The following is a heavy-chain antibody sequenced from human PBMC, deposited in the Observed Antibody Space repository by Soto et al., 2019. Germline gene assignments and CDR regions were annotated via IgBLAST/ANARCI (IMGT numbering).Heavy chain of an antibody. J-gene: IGHJ4*02. V-gene: IGHV4-34*01. Sequence: QVQLQQWGAGLLKPSETLSLTCVVYGGSLSGYYWSWIRQPPGKGLEWIGEIKDGGLTNYSPSLKSRATISVDRPKNQFSLKLYSVTAADTAVYYCARGQEGVVATHWDQGALVTVSS. CDR3: ARGQEGVVATH. CDR1: GGSLSGYY. CDR2: IKDGGLT. D-gene: IGHD5-12*01.